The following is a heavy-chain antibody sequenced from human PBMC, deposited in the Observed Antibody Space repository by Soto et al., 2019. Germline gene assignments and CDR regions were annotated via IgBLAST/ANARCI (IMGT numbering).Heavy chain of an antibody. CDR1: GGSISSGGYS. CDR2: IYHSGST. Sequence: ASETLYLTCAVSGGSISSGGYSWSWIRQPPGKGLEWIGYIYHSGSTYYNPSLKSRVTISVDRSKNQFSLKLSSVTAADTAVYYCARVPDRWGQGTLVTSPQ. D-gene: IGHD2-2*01. J-gene: IGHJ5*02. CDR3: ARVPDR. V-gene: IGHV4-30-2*01.